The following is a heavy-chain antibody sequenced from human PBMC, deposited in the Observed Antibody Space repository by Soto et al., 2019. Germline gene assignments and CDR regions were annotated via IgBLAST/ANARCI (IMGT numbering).Heavy chain of an antibody. CDR1: GFTFSSYA. J-gene: IGHJ6*02. Sequence: GGSLRLSCAASGFTFSSYAMHWVRQAPGKGLEWVAVISYDGSNKYYADSVKGRFTISRDNSKNTLYLQMNSLRAEDTAVYYCARGRDQLLFGDDYSNYVGYYYGMDVWGQGTTVTVSS. D-gene: IGHD4-4*01. CDR2: ISYDGSNK. V-gene: IGHV3-30-3*01. CDR3: ARGRDQLLFGDDYSNYVGYYYGMDV.